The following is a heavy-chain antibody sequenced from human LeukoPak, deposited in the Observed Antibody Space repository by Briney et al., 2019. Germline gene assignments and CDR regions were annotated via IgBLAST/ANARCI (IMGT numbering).Heavy chain of an antibody. V-gene: IGHV4-59*01. CDR3: ARGSRSSDY. CDR2: IYYSGST. J-gene: IGHJ4*02. Sequence: ASETLSLTCTVSGGSISSYYWSWIRQPPGKGLEWIGYIYYSGSTNYNPSLKSRVTMSVDTSKNQFSLKLSSVTAADTAVYYCARGSRSSDYWGQGTLVTVSS. CDR1: GGSISSYY.